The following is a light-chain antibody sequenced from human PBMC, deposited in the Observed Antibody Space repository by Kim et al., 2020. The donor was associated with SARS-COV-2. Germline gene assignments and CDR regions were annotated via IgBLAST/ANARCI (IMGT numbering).Light chain of an antibody. J-gene: IGLJ2*01. Sequence: SSELTQPPSVSVSPGQTASITCSGDKLEDKYVCWYQQKAGQSPVLLIYQDTKWPSGIPERVSGSNSGNTATLTISGTQAMDEADYYCHTWDSSSVIFGGGTKLTVL. CDR2: QDT. CDR3: HTWDSSSVI. V-gene: IGLV3-1*01. CDR1: KLEDKY.